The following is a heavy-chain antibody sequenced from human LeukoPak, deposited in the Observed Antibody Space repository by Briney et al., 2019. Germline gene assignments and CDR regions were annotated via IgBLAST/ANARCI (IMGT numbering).Heavy chain of an antibody. CDR1: GFPFSSYS. Sequence: GGSLRLSCAASGFPFSSYSVNWVRQAPGKGLEWVSYISASGSNIYYLDSVKGRFTVSRDNAMNSLFLQMDRPRAEDTAVYYCVRVKGTYFDFWGQGTLVTVSS. D-gene: IGHD1-1*01. CDR2: ISASGSNI. J-gene: IGHJ4*02. V-gene: IGHV3-48*01. CDR3: VRVKGTYFDF.